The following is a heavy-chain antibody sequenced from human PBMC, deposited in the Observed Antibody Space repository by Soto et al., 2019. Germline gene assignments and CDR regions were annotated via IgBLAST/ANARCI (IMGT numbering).Heavy chain of an antibody. CDR2: IYYSGST. CDR3: ARDPGVGRVIIGPHYFYGMQV. D-gene: IGHD3-10*01. J-gene: IGHJ6*02. CDR1: GGSITSYY. V-gene: IGHV4-59*12. Sequence: SETLSLTCTVSGGSITSYYSSWIRQPPGKGQEWIGNIYYSGSTNYNPSLKSLVTISVDTSKNHFSLKPSSMTAAAPALYNSARDPGVGRVIIGPHYFYGMQVCRRVTTLAVSS.